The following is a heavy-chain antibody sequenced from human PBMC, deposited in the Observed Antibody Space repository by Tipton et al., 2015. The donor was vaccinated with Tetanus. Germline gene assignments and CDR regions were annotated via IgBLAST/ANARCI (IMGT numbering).Heavy chain of an antibody. Sequence: TLSLTCTLSGGSISSYYWSWVRQPPGKGLEWLGYVFYSGSTDLNPSLKSRVTISVDPSKNQFSLKLSSVTAADTAVYYCARYGKGYCSGGDCYSDAFEIWGQGTMVTVSS. V-gene: IGHV4-59*01. D-gene: IGHD2-15*01. CDR3: ARYGKGYCSGGDCYSDAFEI. CDR1: GGSISSYY. CDR2: VFYSGST. J-gene: IGHJ3*02.